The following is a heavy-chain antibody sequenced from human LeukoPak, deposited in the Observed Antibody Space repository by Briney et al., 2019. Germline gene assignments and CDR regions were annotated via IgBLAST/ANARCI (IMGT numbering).Heavy chain of an antibody. CDR1: GFAFSSYA. CDR3: ARGRDYYGSGSLPFDY. V-gene: IGHV3-30*04. CDR2: ISYDGSNK. D-gene: IGHD3-10*01. J-gene: IGHJ4*02. Sequence: GGSLRLSCAASGFAFSSYAMHWVRQAPGKGLEWGAVISYDGSNKYYADSVKGRFTISRDNSKNTLYLQMNSLRAEDTAVYYCARGRDYYGSGSLPFDYWGQGTLVTVSS.